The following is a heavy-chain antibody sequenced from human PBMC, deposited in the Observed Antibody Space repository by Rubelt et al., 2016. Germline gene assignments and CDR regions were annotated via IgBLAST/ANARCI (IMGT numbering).Heavy chain of an antibody. D-gene: IGHD6-13*01. CDR1: GYTFTGYY. V-gene: IGHV1-2*02. Sequence: EVKKPGASVKVSCKASGYTFTGYYMHWVRQAPGQGLEWMGWINPNSGGTNYAQKFQGRVTMTRDTSISTAYMELSRLRSDDTAVYYCARERYGSSHPAAYYYYMDVWGKGTTVTVSS. J-gene: IGHJ6*03. CDR3: ARERYGSSHPAAYYYYMDV. CDR2: INPNSGGT.